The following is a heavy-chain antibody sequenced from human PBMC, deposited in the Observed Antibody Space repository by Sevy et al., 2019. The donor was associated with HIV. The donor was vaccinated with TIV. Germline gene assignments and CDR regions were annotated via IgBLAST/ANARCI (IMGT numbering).Heavy chain of an antibody. J-gene: IGHJ6*02. CDR1: GSTFRDYA. D-gene: IGHD3-3*01. CDR3: TTQRGYDFWSGLARDGMDL. V-gene: IGHV3-49*03. Sequence: GGSLRLSCTASGSTFRDYAVSWFRQAPGKGLEWVGFMRSKAYGGTTEYAASVKGRFTMSRDDSKTIAYLQMNSLKTDDTAMYYCTTQRGYDFWSGLARDGMDLWGQGTTVTVSS. CDR2: MRSKAYGGTT.